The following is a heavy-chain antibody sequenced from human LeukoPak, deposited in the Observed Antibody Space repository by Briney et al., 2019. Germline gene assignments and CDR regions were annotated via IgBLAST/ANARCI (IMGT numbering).Heavy chain of an antibody. CDR2: IYSSGNT. J-gene: IGHJ4*02. D-gene: IGHD7-27*01. Sequence: GGSLRLSCTASGFTVSSNYMSWVRQAPGKGLEWVSVIYSSGNTYYADSVKGRFTISRDNSKNTLYLQMNSLRAEDTAVYYCAKVGRLTDFDYWGQGTLVTVSS. CDR3: AKVGRLTDFDY. CDR1: GFTVSSNY. V-gene: IGHV3-53*01.